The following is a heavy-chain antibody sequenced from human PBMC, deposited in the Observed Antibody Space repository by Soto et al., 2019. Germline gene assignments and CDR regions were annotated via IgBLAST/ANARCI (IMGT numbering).Heavy chain of an antibody. V-gene: IGHV3-7*03. CDR1: GFSSSPYW. CDR3: ARERVRVVAATITHYYGMDV. J-gene: IGHJ6*02. D-gene: IGHD2-2*01. Sequence: PVGSLRLSCEASGFSSSPYWMSWVRQAPGKGLEWVANIKPDGSEKYYLDSVKGRFTISRDNANNSLFLQMNSLRAEDTAVYYCARERVRVVAATITHYYGMDVWGQGTPVTVSS. CDR2: IKPDGSEK.